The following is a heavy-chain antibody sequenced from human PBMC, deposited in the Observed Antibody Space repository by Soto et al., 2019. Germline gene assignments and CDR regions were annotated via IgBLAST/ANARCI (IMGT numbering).Heavy chain of an antibody. Sequence: GGSLRLSCAASGFTFSDYYMSWIRQAPGKGLEWVSYMSSSGSTRYYADSVKGLFTISRDNAKNSLYLQMNSLRAEDTAVYYCARAILFGELFHWFDPWGQGTLVTVSS. V-gene: IGHV3-11*01. J-gene: IGHJ5*02. CDR3: ARAILFGELFHWFDP. D-gene: IGHD3-10*01. CDR1: GFTFSDYY. CDR2: MSSSGSTR.